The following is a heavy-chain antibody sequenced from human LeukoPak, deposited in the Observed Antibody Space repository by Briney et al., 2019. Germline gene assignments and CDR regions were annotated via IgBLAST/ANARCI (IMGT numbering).Heavy chain of an antibody. J-gene: IGHJ6*02. CDR2: INAGNGNT. D-gene: IGHD3-16*01. Sequence: WASVKVSCKASGYTFTSYTIHWVRQAPGQRLEWMGWINAGNGNTKYSQKFQGRVTITRDTSASTAYMELSSLRSEDTAVYYCARDYGFGALYYYYYGMDVWGQGTTVTVSS. V-gene: IGHV1-3*01. CDR3: ARDYGFGALYYYYYGMDV. CDR1: GYTFTSYT.